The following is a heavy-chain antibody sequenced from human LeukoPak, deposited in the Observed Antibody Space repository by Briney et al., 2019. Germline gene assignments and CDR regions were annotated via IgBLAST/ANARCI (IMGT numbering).Heavy chain of an antibody. CDR3: ARRYGGAYNYYFDY. V-gene: IGHV5-51*01. CDR1: GYSFTSYW. J-gene: IGHJ4*02. CDR2: TYPGDSDT. Sequence: GESLKISCKGSGYSFTSYWIGWVRQMPGKGLEWMGITYPGDSDTRYSPSFQGQVTISADKSISTAYLQWNSLMASDTAMFYCARRYGGAYNYYFDYWGQGTLVTVSS. D-gene: IGHD4-23*01.